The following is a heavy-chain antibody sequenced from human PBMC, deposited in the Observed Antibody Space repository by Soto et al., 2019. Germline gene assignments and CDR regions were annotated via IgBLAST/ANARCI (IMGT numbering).Heavy chain of an antibody. CDR3: GHRRVRDSSDENFAS. Sequence: QITLKESGPTLVKPTQTLMLTCTFSGLSLNSNAVGVAWVRQPPGKALEWLALIYWDDDKGYSPSLKSRLTITTDTSKNQVVLTITNMDPEDTATSYCGHRRVRDSSDENFASWGQGTLVTFSS. J-gene: IGHJ4*02. CDR2: IYWDDDK. CDR1: GLSLNSNAVG. D-gene: IGHD6-19*01. V-gene: IGHV2-5*02.